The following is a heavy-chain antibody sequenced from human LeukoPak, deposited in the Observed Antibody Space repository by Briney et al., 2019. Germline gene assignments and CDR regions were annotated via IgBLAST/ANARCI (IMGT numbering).Heavy chain of an antibody. CDR3: AKGGARGALWDTFDY. D-gene: IGHD3-10*01. Sequence: GGSLRLSCAASGFTFSSYGMHWVRQAPGKGLEWVAFIRYDGSNKYYADSVKGRFTISRDNSKNTLYLQMNSLRAEDTAVYYRAKGGARGALWDTFDYWGQGTLVTVSS. J-gene: IGHJ4*02. CDR1: GFTFSSYG. CDR2: IRYDGSNK. V-gene: IGHV3-30*02.